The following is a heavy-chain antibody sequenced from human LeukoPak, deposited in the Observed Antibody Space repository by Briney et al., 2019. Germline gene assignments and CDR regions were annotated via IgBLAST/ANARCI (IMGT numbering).Heavy chain of an antibody. CDR2: INHSGST. D-gene: IGHD4-17*01. V-gene: IGHV4-34*01. CDR1: GGSFNGYY. Sequence: SETLSLTCAVYGGSFNGYYWSWIRQPPGKGLEWIGEINHSGSTNYNPSLKSRVTISVDTSKNQFSLKLSSVTAADTAVYYCARGKSTVTTQNWFDPWGQGTLVTVSS. CDR3: ARGKSTVTTQNWFDP. J-gene: IGHJ5*02.